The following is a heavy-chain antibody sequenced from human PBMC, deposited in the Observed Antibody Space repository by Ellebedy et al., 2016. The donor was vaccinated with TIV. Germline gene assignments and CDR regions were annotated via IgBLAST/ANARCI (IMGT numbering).Heavy chain of an antibody. CDR2: IIPIFGTA. J-gene: IGHJ6*02. D-gene: IGHD6-25*01. CDR1: GGTFSSYA. CDR3: ATKAAPYYYYGMDV. V-gene: IGHV1-69*13. Sequence: SVKVSCXASGGTFSSYAISWVRQAPGQGLEWMGGIIPIFGTANYAQKFQGRVTITADESTSTAYMELSSLRSEDTAVYYCATKAAPYYYYGMDVWGQGTTVTVSS.